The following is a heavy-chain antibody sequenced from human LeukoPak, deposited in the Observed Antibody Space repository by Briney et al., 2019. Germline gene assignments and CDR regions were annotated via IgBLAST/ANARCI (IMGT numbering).Heavy chain of an antibody. CDR3: ARDRDYYGSGSYLGY. D-gene: IGHD3-10*01. V-gene: IGHV3-11*04. Sequence: GGSLRLSCAASGFTFSTYSMSWVRQAPGKGLEWVSYISSSGSTIYHADSVKGRFTISRDNAKNSLYLQMNSLRAEDTTVYYCARDRDYYGSGSYLGYWGQGTLVTVSS. CDR2: ISSSGSTI. CDR1: GFTFSTYS. J-gene: IGHJ4*02.